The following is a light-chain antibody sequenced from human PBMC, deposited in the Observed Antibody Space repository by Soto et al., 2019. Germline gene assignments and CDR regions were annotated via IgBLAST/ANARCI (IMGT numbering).Light chain of an antibody. CDR3: QHYYNYPRT. J-gene: IGKJ1*01. CDR2: AAS. CDR1: QGISSW. V-gene: IGKV1D-16*01. Sequence: DLQMTQSPSSVSASVGDRVTITCRASQGISSWLAWYQQKPGKAPKLLIYAASSLQSGVPSRFSGSGSGTDFTLTIDGLQSEDFATYFCQHYYNYPRTFGQGTTVE.